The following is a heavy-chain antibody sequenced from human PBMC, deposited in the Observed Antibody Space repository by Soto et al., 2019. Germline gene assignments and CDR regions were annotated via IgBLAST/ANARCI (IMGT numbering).Heavy chain of an antibody. CDR3: ARCDVVVPAAMLEVYYYYYMDV. J-gene: IGHJ6*03. V-gene: IGHV1-2*04. CDR1: GYTFTGYY. CDR2: INPNSGGT. Sequence: ASVKVSCKASGYTFTGYYMHWVRQAPGQGLEWMGWINPNSGGTNYAQKFQGWVTMTRDTSISTAYMELSRLRSDDTAVYYCARCDVVVPAAMLEVYYYYYMDVWGKGTTVTVFS. D-gene: IGHD2-2*01.